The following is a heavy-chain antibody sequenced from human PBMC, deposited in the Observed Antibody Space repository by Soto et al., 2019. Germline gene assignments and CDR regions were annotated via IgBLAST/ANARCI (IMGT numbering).Heavy chain of an antibody. D-gene: IGHD4-17*01. CDR1: GFSLSTYHMG. J-gene: IGHJ4*02. Sequence: QITLKESGPTLVRPAQTLTLTCDFSGFSLSTYHMGVAWIRQPPGKALEWLALIYWDDDKRYSPSLKDRLAISKGTSSNQVVLTINNVDPGDTATYFCAHAGDYDLLTFDHWGPGTLVTVSS. V-gene: IGHV2-5*02. CDR3: AHAGDYDLLTFDH. CDR2: IYWDDDK.